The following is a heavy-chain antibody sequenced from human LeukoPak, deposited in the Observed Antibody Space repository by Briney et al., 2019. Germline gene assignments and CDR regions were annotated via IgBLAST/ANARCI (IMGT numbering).Heavy chain of an antibody. V-gene: IGHV3-23*01. CDR2: ISGDGGRT. CDR3: AKVNWCSASCADA. J-gene: IGHJ4*02. D-gene: IGHD2-2*01. Sequence: TGGSLRLSCAASGFTFSNYLMYWVRQAPGKGLEWVSGISGDGGRTWYAGSVKGRFTISRDNSKNTLSLQMNSLRAEDTAVYYCAKVNWCSASCADAWGQGTLVTVSS. CDR1: GFTFSNYL.